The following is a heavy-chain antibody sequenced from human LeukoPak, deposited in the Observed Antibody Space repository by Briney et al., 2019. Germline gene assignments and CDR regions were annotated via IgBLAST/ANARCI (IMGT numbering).Heavy chain of an antibody. Sequence: GGSLRLSCAASGFTFSSYAMHWVRQAPGKGLERVAVISYDGSNKYYADSVKGRFTISRDNSKNTLYLQMNSLRAEDTAVYYCARDRDDILTGYYLPHNNWFDPWGQGTLVTVSS. CDR3: ARDRDDILTGYYLPHNNWFDP. V-gene: IGHV3-30*04. CDR2: ISYDGSNK. CDR1: GFTFSSYA. J-gene: IGHJ5*02. D-gene: IGHD3-9*01.